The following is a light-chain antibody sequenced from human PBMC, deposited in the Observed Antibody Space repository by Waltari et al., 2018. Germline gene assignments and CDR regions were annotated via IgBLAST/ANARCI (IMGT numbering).Light chain of an antibody. CDR1: QSVSRP. J-gene: IGKJ1*01. CDR3: QHYVRLPAT. CDR2: GAS. Sequence: EIVLTQSPGSLSSSPGERVTLSCRASQSVSRPLAWYQQTPGQAPRLLIFGASNRATGSPDRFSGSGSETDFSLTISRLEPEDCAVYYCQHYVRLPATFGRGTKVEIK. V-gene: IGKV3-20*01.